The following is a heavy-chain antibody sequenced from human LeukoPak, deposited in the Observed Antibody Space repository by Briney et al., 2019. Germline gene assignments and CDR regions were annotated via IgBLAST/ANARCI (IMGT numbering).Heavy chain of an antibody. CDR2: IYYSGST. V-gene: IGHV4-59*01. CDR1: GGSISSYY. J-gene: IGHJ4*02. CDR3: ARGRLDYYDSSGYPDY. Sequence: SETLSLTCTVSGGSISSYYWSWIRQPPGKGPEWIGYIYYSGSTNYNPSLKSRVTISVDTSKNQFSLKLSSVTAADTAVYYCARGRLDYYDSSGYPDYWGQGTLVTVSS. D-gene: IGHD3-22*01.